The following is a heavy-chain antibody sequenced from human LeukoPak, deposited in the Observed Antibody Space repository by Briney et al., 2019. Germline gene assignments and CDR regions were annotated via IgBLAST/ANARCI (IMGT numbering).Heavy chain of an antibody. J-gene: IGHJ3*02. Sequence: SETLSLTCAVYGGSFSGYYWSWIRQPPGKGLEWIGEINHSGSTNYNPSLKSRVTISVDTSKNQFSLKLSSVTAADTAMYYCARGRSVAGLTGRAFDIWGQGTMVTVSS. CDR3: ARGRSVAGLTGRAFDI. CDR2: INHSGST. D-gene: IGHD6-19*01. CDR1: GGSFSGYY. V-gene: IGHV4-34*01.